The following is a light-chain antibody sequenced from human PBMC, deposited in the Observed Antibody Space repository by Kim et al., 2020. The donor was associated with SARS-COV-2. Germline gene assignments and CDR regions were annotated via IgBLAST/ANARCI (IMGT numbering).Light chain of an antibody. J-gene: IGLJ3*02. CDR2: YDS. CDR3: PVGDGGYLV. CDR1: NGGSKN. V-gene: IGLV3-21*04. Sequence: AAPGKTARISCGGNNGGSKNVCWWQQKAGQAPVLVIFYDSERPSGIPERFAGYKAGNTAMMTISRDEAGEEADYFWPVGDGGYLVFGGGTQLTVL.